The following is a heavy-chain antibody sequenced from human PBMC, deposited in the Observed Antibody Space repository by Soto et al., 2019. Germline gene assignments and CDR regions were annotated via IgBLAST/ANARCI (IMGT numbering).Heavy chain of an antibody. D-gene: IGHD5-18*01. J-gene: IGHJ4*02. V-gene: IGHV1-69*12. Sequence: QVRLVQSGAEVKKPESSVKVSCKAPGGTFSTYAISWVRQAPGQGLEWMGGIIPMFGTANYAPRFQDRVTITADESTKTVYMELSSLRSEDTAVYFCASGIQLWLRRINNGYSGWGQGTLVTVSS. CDR3: ASGIQLWLRRINNGYSG. CDR2: IIPMFGTA. CDR1: GGTFSTYA.